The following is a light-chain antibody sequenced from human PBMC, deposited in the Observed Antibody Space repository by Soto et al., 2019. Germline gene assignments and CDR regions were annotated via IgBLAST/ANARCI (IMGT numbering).Light chain of an antibody. CDR3: QQSYSTPVT. CDR2: AAS. Sequence: DIQMTQSPSSLSASVGDRVTVTCRASQSINSYLNWYQQKPGKAPKLLIYAASNLQSGVPSRFSGSGSATDFTLTISSLQPEDFATYYCQQSYSTPVTFGQGTKVDIK. V-gene: IGKV1-39*01. J-gene: IGKJ1*01. CDR1: QSINSY.